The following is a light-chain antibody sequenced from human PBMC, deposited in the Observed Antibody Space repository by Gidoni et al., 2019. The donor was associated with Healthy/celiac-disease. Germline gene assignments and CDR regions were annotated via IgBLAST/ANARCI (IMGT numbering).Light chain of an antibody. Sequence: QSVLTQPTSASRTPGQRVTISCSWSSSNIGRHYVYWYQQLPGTAPKLLIYRNNRRPSGVPDRYSGSKSGASASLAISGLRSEAEADYYCAAWDDSLSGRYVFGTGTKVTVL. V-gene: IGLV1-47*01. CDR1: SSNIGRHY. CDR3: AAWDDSLSGRYV. J-gene: IGLJ1*01. CDR2: RNN.